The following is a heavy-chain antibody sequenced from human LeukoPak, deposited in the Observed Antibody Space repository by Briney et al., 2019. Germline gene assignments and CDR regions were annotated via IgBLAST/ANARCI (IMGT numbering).Heavy chain of an antibody. CDR3: AKARSSGTYYNYYDY. CDR2: ISGSGGST. CDR1: GFTFSSYA. V-gene: IGHV3-23*01. Sequence: PGGSLRLSCAASGFTFSSYAMSWVRQAPGKGLEWVSAISGSGGSTYYADSVKGRFTISRDNSKNTLYLQMNSLRAEDTAVYYCAKARSSGTYYNYYDYWGQGTLVTVSS. J-gene: IGHJ4*02. D-gene: IGHD3-10*01.